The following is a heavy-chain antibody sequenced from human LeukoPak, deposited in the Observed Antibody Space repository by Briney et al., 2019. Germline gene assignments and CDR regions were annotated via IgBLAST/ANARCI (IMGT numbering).Heavy chain of an antibody. Sequence: ASVKVSCKASGYTFTSYYMHWVRQAPGQGLEWMGIINPSGGSTSYAQKFQGRVTMTRDTSTSTVYMELSSLRPEDTAVYYCARDLTYSGSYLAWFDPWGQGTLVTVSS. CDR1: GYTFTSYY. J-gene: IGHJ5*02. CDR2: INPSGGST. D-gene: IGHD1-26*01. V-gene: IGHV1-46*01. CDR3: ARDLTYSGSYLAWFDP.